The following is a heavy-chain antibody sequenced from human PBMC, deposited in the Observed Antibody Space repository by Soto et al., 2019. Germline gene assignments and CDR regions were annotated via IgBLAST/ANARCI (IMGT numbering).Heavy chain of an antibody. D-gene: IGHD6-19*01. J-gene: IGHJ4*02. CDR1: GGTFSSYA. Sequence: QVQLVQSGAEVKKPGSSVKVSCKASGGTFSSYAISWVRQAPGQGLEWMGGIIPIFGTANYAQKFQGRVTITADESTSTADMELSSLRSEDTAVYYCAREMKDSSGWYDKQFAYWGQGTLVTVSS. CDR2: IIPIFGTA. CDR3: AREMKDSSGWYDKQFAY. V-gene: IGHV1-69*01.